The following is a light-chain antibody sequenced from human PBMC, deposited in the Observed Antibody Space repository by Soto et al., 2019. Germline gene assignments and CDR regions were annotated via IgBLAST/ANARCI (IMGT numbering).Light chain of an antibody. Sequence: QSALTQPASVSGSPRQSITISCTGTSSDIGSYNLVSWYQQHPGKATRVIIYENNKRPSGISNRFSGSKSGNTASLTISGLQADDEAIYYCCSYAVGGSLWVFGGGTKLTVL. CDR2: ENN. CDR3: CSYAVGGSLWV. V-gene: IGLV2-23*01. CDR1: SSDIGSYNL. J-gene: IGLJ3*02.